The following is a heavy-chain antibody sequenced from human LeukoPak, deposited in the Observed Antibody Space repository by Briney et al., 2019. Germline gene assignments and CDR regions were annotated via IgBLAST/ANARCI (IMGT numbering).Heavy chain of an antibody. CDR1: GFTFSSYE. V-gene: IGHV3-48*03. D-gene: IGHD6-13*01. CDR2: ISSSGSTI. Sequence: PGGSLRLPCAASGFTFSSYEMNWVRQAPGKGLEWVSYISSSGSTIYYADSVKGRLTISRDNAKNSLYLQMNSLRAEDTAVYYCAKGGQQLVIDYWGQGTLVTVSS. J-gene: IGHJ4*02. CDR3: AKGGQQLVIDY.